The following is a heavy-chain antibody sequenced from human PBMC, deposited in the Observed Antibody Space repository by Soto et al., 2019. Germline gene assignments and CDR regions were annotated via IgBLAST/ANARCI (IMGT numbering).Heavy chain of an antibody. D-gene: IGHD3-9*01. J-gene: IGHJ4*02. CDR2: ISGDGVTT. Sequence: EVQLVESGGDLVQRGGSLRLSCAASGFPFSSYGMHWVRHTPGKGLDWVARISGDGVTTYYADSVTGRFTVSRDNAKNTLSLQMSGLIAEDTAVYYCAREEYGLLTVSSTDYWGQGTLVSVSS. V-gene: IGHV3-74*01. CDR3: AREEYGLLTVSSTDY. CDR1: GFPFSSYG.